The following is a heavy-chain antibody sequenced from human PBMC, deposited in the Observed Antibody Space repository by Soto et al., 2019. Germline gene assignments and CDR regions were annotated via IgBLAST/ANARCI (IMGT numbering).Heavy chain of an antibody. Sequence: ASVKVSCKASGYTFTSYGISWVRQAPGQGLEWMGWISAYNGNTNYAQKLQGRVTMTTDTSTSTAYKELRSMRSDDTAVYYCARYCSSTSCYDAFDIWGQGTIVTVSS. CDR3: ARYCSSTSCYDAFDI. J-gene: IGHJ3*02. V-gene: IGHV1-18*01. CDR2: ISAYNGNT. D-gene: IGHD2-2*01. CDR1: GYTFTSYG.